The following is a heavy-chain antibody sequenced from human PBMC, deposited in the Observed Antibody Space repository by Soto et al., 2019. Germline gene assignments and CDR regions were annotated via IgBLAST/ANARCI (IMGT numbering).Heavy chain of an antibody. CDR2: INPKSGGT. D-gene: IGHD2-8*01. CDR1: GGTFSSYA. CDR3: ARGDSTDCSNGVCSFFYNHDMDV. J-gene: IGHJ6*02. Sequence: ASVKVSCKASGGTFSSYAISWVRQAPGQGLEWLGRINPKSGGTSTAQKFQGWVTMTTDTSISTASMELTRLTSDDTAIYYCARGDSTDCSNGVCSFFYNHDMDVWGQGTTVTVSS. V-gene: IGHV1-2*04.